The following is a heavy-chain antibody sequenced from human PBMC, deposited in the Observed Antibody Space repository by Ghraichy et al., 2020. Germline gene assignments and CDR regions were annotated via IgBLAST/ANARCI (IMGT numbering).Heavy chain of an antibody. Sequence: GGSLRLSYAGCAFVITSVPMFPLVWLLWLASISATNSVAYYAESVTGRFTISRDNSKGTLYLQLSILRAEDTATYYCVRSLYDQDWWSSPVKSPFDHWGQGTLVFVSS. D-gene: IGHD3-16*01. CDR3: VRSLYDQDWWSSPVKSPFDH. V-gene: IGHV3-23*01. J-gene: IGHJ4*02. CDR1: AFV. CDR2: ISATNSVA.